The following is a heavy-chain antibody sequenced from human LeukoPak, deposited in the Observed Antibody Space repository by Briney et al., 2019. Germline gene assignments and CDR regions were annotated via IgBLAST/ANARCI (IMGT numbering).Heavy chain of an antibody. Sequence: GGSLRLSCAASGFTFSSYWMSWVRQAPGKGLEWVANIKQDGSEKYYVDSVRGRFTISRDNAKNSLSLQVNSLRAEDTAVYYCARSRSGFYEDYWGQGTLVTVSS. CDR3: ARSRSGFYEDY. D-gene: IGHD3-3*01. CDR1: GFTFSSYW. V-gene: IGHV3-7*01. CDR2: IKQDGSEK. J-gene: IGHJ4*02.